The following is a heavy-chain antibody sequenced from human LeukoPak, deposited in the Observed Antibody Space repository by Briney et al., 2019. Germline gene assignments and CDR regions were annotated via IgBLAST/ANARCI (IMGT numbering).Heavy chain of an antibody. Sequence: SETLSLTCTVSGGSINSGDYYWSWIRQPPGKGLEWIGYIYYSGSTFYNPSLKSRVTISGDTSKNQFSLKLSSVTATDTAVYYCHFKYCSSSTCFYYFDYWGQGTLVTVSS. CDR2: IYYSGST. CDR3: HFKYCSSSTCFYYFDY. CDR1: GGSINSGDYY. D-gene: IGHD2-2*01. J-gene: IGHJ4*02. V-gene: IGHV4-30-4*08.